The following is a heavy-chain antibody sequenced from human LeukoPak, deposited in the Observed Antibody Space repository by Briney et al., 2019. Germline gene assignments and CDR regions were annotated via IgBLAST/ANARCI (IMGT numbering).Heavy chain of an antibody. Sequence: ASVKVSCKASGYTFTNYYIHWVRQAPGQGLEWMGIINPSGDSTSYAQKFQGRVTMTRDTSTSTVYMELSSLRSEDTAVYYCASVLYCGADCYSGRYFFDYWGQGTLVTVSS. D-gene: IGHD2-21*02. CDR1: GYTFTNYY. CDR2: INPSGDST. CDR3: ASVLYCGADCYSGRYFFDY. V-gene: IGHV1-46*01. J-gene: IGHJ4*02.